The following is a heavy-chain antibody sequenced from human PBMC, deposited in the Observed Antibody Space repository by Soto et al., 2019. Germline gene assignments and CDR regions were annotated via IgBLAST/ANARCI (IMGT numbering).Heavy chain of an antibody. Sequence: PGGSLRLSCAASGFTFSRYWMSWVRQAPGKGLEWVSAIGGSGVNTFYADSVKGRFSISRDNSKNTLYLQMNSLRAEDTAVYYCAKDRSVHSPPETPGVWGQGTLVTVSS. D-gene: IGHD2-15*01. CDR1: GFTFSRYW. J-gene: IGHJ4*02. CDR2: IGGSGVNT. CDR3: AKDRSVHSPPETPGV. V-gene: IGHV3-23*01.